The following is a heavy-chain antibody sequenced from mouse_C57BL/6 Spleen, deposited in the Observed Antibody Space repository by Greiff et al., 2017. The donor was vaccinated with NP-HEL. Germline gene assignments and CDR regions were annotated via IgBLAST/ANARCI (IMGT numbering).Heavy chain of an antibody. J-gene: IGHJ4*01. Sequence: QVQLQQSGPELVKPGASVKISCKASGYAFSSYWMNWVKQRPGQGLEWIGRIYPGDGDTNYNGKFKGKATLTADKSSSTAYMQLSSLTSEDSAVYVCAISDYGSGCDDMDYWGQGTSVTVSS. D-gene: IGHD1-1*01. CDR1: GYAFSSYW. CDR3: AISDYGSGCDDMDY. V-gene: IGHV1-82*01. CDR2: IYPGDGDT.